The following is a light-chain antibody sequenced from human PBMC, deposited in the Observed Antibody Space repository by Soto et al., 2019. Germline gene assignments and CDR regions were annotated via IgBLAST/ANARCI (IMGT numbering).Light chain of an antibody. CDR2: SNN. CDR1: RSNIGTNT. V-gene: IGLV1-44*01. J-gene: IGLJ3*02. Sequence: QSVLPQAPSASGTPGQRVTISCSGSRSNIGTNTVNWYQPLPGTAPKVLIYSNNQRPSGVPDRFSASKSGTSASLAISGLRSEDEADYYCSTWDDSLRGWLFGGGTKLTVL. CDR3: STWDDSLRGWL.